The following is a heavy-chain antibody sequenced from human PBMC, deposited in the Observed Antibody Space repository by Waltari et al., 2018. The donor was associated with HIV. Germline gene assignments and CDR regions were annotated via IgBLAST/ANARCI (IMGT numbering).Heavy chain of an antibody. CDR3: ARDPIAAAGGAAFDI. V-gene: IGHV1-3*01. CDR2: INAGNVNT. J-gene: IGHJ3*02. D-gene: IGHD6-13*01. Sequence: QVQLVQSGAEVKKHGASVKVSCKASGYTFTSYAMHWVRQAPGQRLEWMGWINAGNVNTQYSQKFHGRITIPMATSARTAYLYLSILRSEDTALYYCARDPIAAAGGAAFDILRQGTMVTVSS. CDR1: GYTFTSYA.